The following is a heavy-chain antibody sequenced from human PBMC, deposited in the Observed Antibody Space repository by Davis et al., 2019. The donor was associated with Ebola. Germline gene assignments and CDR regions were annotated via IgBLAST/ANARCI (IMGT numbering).Heavy chain of an antibody. V-gene: IGHV3-23*01. CDR1: GFTFSSYA. D-gene: IGHD3-3*01. Sequence: GESLKISCAASGFTFSSYAMSWVRQAPRKGLEWVSAISGSGGSTYYADSVKGRFTISRDNSKNTLYLQMNSLRAEDTAVYYCARDKTIFGVVIMFDYWGQGTLVTVSS. CDR3: ARDKTIFGVVIMFDY. CDR2: ISGSGGST. J-gene: IGHJ4*02.